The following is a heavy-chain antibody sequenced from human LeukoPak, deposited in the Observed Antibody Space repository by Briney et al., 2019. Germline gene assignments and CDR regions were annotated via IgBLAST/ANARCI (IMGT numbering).Heavy chain of an antibody. CDR3: AKDKYSA. V-gene: IGHV3-23*01. CDR1: GFTFSYYA. CDR2: LGKSGST. D-gene: IGHD5-12*01. Sequence: GGSLRLSCAASGFTFSYYAMSWVRQAPGKGLEWVSTLGKSGSTYYADSVKGRFTMSRDQSKNTLFLQMNSLRADDTAMYYCAKDKYSAWGQGTLVTVSS. J-gene: IGHJ5*02.